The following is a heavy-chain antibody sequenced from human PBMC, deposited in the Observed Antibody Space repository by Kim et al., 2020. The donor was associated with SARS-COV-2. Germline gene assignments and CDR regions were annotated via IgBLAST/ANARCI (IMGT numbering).Heavy chain of an antibody. J-gene: IGHJ3*02. CDR1: GYTFTSYA. CDR2: INAGNGNT. CDR3: ASSGRGSGWTRGAFDI. Sequence: ASVKVSCKASGYTFTSYAMHWVRQAPGQRLEWMGWINAGNGNTKYSQKFQGRVTITRDTSASTAYMELSSLRSEDTAVYYCASSGRGSGWTRGAFDIWGQGTMVTVSS. V-gene: IGHV1-3*01. D-gene: IGHD6-19*01.